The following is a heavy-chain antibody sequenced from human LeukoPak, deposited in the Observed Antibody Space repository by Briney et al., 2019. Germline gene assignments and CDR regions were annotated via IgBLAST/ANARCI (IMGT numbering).Heavy chain of an antibody. J-gene: IGHJ4*02. Sequence: GGSLRLSCAASGFTFSSYRMTWVRQAPGKGLEWVSYISSSSSTIYYADSVQGRFTISRDNAKNSLYLQMNSLRDEDTAVYYCARDYGSGSYWFDYWGQGTLVTVSS. D-gene: IGHD3-10*01. CDR2: ISSSSSTI. CDR3: ARDYGSGSYWFDY. V-gene: IGHV3-48*02. CDR1: GFTFSSYR.